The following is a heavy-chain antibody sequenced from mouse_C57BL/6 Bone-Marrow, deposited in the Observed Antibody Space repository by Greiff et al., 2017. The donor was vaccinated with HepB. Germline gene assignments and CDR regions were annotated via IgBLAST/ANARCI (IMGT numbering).Heavy chain of an antibody. Sequence: VQLKESGGDLVKPGGSLKLSCAASGFTFSSYGMSWVRQTPDKRLEWVATISSGGSYTYYPDSVKGRFTISRDNAKNTLYLQMSSLKSEDTAMYYCARHRWLRQFAYWGQGTLVTVSA. CDR1: GFTFSSYG. D-gene: IGHD2-2*01. V-gene: IGHV5-6*01. CDR2: ISSGGSYT. J-gene: IGHJ3*01. CDR3: ARHRWLRQFAY.